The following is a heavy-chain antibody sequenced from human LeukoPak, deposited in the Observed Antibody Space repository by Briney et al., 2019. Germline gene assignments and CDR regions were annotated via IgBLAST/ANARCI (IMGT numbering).Heavy chain of an antibody. CDR2: INAGNGNT. CDR1: GYTFTSYA. D-gene: IGHD3-22*01. J-gene: IGHJ3*02. V-gene: IGHV1-3*03. CDR3: ARSSPLASGSYDSSGYYPDAFDI. Sequence: ASVKVSCKASGYTFTSYAMHWVRQAPGQRLEWMGWINAGNGNTKYSQEFQGRVTITRDTSASTAYMELSSLRSEDMAVYYCARSSPLASGSYDSSGYYPDAFDIWGQGTMVTVSS.